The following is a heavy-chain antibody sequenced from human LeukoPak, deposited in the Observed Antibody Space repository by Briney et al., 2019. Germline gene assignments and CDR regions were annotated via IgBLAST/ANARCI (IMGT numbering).Heavy chain of an antibody. Sequence: ASVKVSCKVSGYTLTELSMHWVRQAPGKGLEWMGGFDPEDGETMDAQKFQGRVTMTEDTSTDTAYMELSSLRSEDTAVYYCATVEQVQLERRRWFDPWGQGTLVTVSS. V-gene: IGHV1-24*01. J-gene: IGHJ5*02. CDR1: GYTLTELS. CDR2: FDPEDGET. D-gene: IGHD1-1*01. CDR3: ATVEQVQLERRRWFDP.